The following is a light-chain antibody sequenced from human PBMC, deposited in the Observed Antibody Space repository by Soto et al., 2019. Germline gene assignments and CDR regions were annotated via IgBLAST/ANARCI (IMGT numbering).Light chain of an antibody. Sequence: EIVMTQSPATLSVSPGERATLSCRASQSVSSDLAWYQQKPGQAPRLLIYDASTRATGIQVRFSGSGSGTEFAPAISSLQSEDFELYYWQQDNKWPPLIFGGGTKVEI. CDR3: QQDNKWPPLI. CDR2: DAS. V-gene: IGKV3-15*01. CDR1: QSVSSD. J-gene: IGKJ4*01.